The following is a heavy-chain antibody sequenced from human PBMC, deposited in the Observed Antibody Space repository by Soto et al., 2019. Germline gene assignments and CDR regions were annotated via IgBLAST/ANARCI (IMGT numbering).Heavy chain of an antibody. CDR2: IYSSGST. CDR3: AGGRFDLYGLDV. CDR1: GASVSSNHW. D-gene: IGHD3-10*01. J-gene: IGHJ6*02. V-gene: IGHV4-4*02. Sequence: QVQLQGSGPGLVKPSGTLSLTCAVSGASVSSNHWWTWVRQPPGKGLEWIGEIYSSGSTNYNPSPKSRAPVYVDKSKNPFSLKLNSVTAADTAVYYWAGGRFDLYGLDVWALGTTVTVS.